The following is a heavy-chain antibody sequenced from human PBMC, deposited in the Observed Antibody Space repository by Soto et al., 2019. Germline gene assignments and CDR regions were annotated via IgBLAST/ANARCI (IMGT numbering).Heavy chain of an antibody. D-gene: IGHD3-3*02. J-gene: IGHJ4*02. CDR3: AFLDTSLDFDF. Sequence: GESLKISCKGSGYMFTSYWISWVRQMPGKGLEWMGRIDPSNSYTHYSPSFHGHVTISADNSISTAYLQWSNLRASDTAIYYCAFLDTSLDFDFWGQGTLVTSPQ. CDR1: GYMFTSYW. V-gene: IGHV5-10-1*01. CDR2: IDPSNSYT.